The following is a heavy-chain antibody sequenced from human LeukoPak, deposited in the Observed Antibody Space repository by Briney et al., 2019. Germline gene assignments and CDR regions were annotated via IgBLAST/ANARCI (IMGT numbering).Heavy chain of an antibody. J-gene: IGHJ5*02. CDR1: GGSISSYY. Sequence: SETLSLTCTVSGGSISSYYWSWIRQPAGKGLEWIGRIYTSGSTNYNPSLKRRVTMSVDTSKNQFSLKLSSETAADTAVYYCARDRTYSSGWYHNWFDPWGQGTLVTVSS. CDR2: IYTSGST. V-gene: IGHV4-4*07. D-gene: IGHD6-19*01. CDR3: ARDRTYSSGWYHNWFDP.